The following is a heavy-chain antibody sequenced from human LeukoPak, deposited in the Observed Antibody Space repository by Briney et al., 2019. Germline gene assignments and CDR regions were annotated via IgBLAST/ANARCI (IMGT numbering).Heavy chain of an antibody. V-gene: IGHV1-2*02. CDR3: VRGLDCSSTSCYGY. D-gene: IGHD2-2*01. CDR2: INPNSGGT. Sequence: ASVKVSCKASGYTFTGYYMHWVRQAPGQGLEWMGWINPNSGGTNYAQKFQGRVTMTRDTSISTAYMELSRLRSDDTAVYYCVRGLDCSSTSCYGYWGHGTLVTVSS. CDR1: GYTFTGYY. J-gene: IGHJ4*01.